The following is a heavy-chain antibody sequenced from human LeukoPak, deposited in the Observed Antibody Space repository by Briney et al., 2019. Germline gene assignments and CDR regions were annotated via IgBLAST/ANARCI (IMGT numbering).Heavy chain of an antibody. CDR3: ARDELSPFDY. J-gene: IGHJ4*02. V-gene: IGHV4-39*07. CDR2: IYHSGST. Sequence: SETLSLTCTVSGGSISSSSYYWGWLRQPPGKGLEWIGEIYHSGSTNYNPSLKSRVTISVDKSKNQFSLKLSSVTAADTAVYYCARDELSPFDYWGQGNLVTVSS. CDR1: GGSISSSSYY. D-gene: IGHD2/OR15-2a*01.